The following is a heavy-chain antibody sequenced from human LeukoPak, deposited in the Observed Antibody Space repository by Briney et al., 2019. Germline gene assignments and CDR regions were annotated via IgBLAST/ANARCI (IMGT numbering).Heavy chain of an antibody. CDR1: GFTFSSYA. CDR2: ITGSGHTT. CDR3: AKAIRNLGWYFDL. V-gene: IGHV3-23*01. D-gene: IGHD3-3*01. J-gene: IGHJ2*01. Sequence: PGGSLRLSCAASGFTFSSYAMSWVRRAPGKGLEWVSGITGSGHTTYYADSVKGRFTISRDNSKNTLYVQMNSLRAEDTAVYYCAKAIRNLGWYFDLWGRGTLVTVSS.